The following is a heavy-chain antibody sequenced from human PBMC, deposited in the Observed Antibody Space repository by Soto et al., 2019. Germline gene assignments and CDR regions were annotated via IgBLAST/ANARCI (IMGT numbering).Heavy chain of an antibody. CDR2: IYSGGST. CDR1: GFTVSSNY. J-gene: IGHJ3*02. D-gene: IGHD4-17*01. CDR3: ARGMTTGHDAFDI. V-gene: IGHV3-53*04. Sequence: EVQLVESGGGLVQPGGSLRLSCAASGFTVSSNYMSWVRQAPGKGLEWVSVIYSGGSTYYADSVKGRFTISRHNSKNTLYLQMNSLRAEDTAVYYCARGMTTGHDAFDIWGQGTMVTVSS.